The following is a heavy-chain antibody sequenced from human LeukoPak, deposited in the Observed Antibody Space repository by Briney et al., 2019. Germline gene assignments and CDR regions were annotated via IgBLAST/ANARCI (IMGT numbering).Heavy chain of an antibody. CDR2: IRNSTYTI. CDR1: GVTMRVVY. V-gene: IGHV3-11*01. D-gene: IGHD5-12*01. CDR3: ARDRRSPHSAYDWGHIDY. Sequence: GGSLRLSCAASGVTMRVVYMTCIRHAPGGGVEGMSYIRNSTYTIYYADSVKGRFTISRDNANNSVYLQMNSLGADATAVYYCARDRRSPHSAYDWGHIDYWGQGSLVSVSS. J-gene: IGHJ4*02.